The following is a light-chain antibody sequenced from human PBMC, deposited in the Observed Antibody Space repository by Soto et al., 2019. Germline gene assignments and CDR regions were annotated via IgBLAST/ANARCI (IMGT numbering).Light chain of an antibody. CDR1: SSDVGGYNF. V-gene: IGLV2-11*01. CDR2: DVS. CDR3: CSYAGSYTL. J-gene: IGLJ2*01. Sequence: QSALTQPRSVSGSPGQSVTISCTGTSSDVGGYNFVSWYQQHPGKAPKLMIHDVSQRPSGVPDRFSGSKSGNTASLTISGLQAEDEADYYCCSYAGSYTLFGGGTQLTVL.